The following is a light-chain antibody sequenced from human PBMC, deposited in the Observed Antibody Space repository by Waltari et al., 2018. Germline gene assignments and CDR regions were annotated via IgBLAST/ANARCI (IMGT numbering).Light chain of an antibody. CDR3: LQHNTYPLT. CDR2: SAS. Sequence: DIQMTQSPSSLSASVGDRVTIPCRASQGIGNALGWFQQRPGEPPKRLIFSASNLQTGVPSRFSGTGSGTEFTLTISSLQPEDFATYYCLQHNTYPLTFGQGTRVEIK. CDR1: QGIGNA. V-gene: IGKV1-17*01. J-gene: IGKJ1*01.